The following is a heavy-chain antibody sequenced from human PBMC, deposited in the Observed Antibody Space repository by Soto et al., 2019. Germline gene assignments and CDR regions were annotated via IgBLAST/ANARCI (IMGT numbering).Heavy chain of an antibody. V-gene: IGHV4-39*01. D-gene: IGHD2-2*02. CDR3: ARSCDTCNMYYFDY. CDR2: IYYSGST. J-gene: IGHJ4*02. CDR1: GGSISSSSYY. Sequence: SETLSLTCTVSGGSISSSSYYWGWIRQPPGKGLEWIGSIYYSGSTYYNPSLKSRVTISVDTSKNQFSLKLSSVTAADTAVYYCARSCDTCNMYYFDYWGQGTLVTVSS.